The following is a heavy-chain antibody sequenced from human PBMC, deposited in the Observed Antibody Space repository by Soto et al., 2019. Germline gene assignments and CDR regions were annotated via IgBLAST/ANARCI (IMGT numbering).Heavy chain of an antibody. CDR3: ARGGGRLGYCSTTSCSLNAFDI. V-gene: IGHV1-18*01. CDR1: GYTSTSYG. Sequence: GASVKVSCKASGYTSTSYGISWVRQAPGQGLEWMGWISSYNGNTTYAQRLQGRVTVTTDTSTSTAYMELRSLRSDDTAVYYCARGGGRLGYCSTTSCSLNAFDIWGQGTMVTVSS. CDR2: ISSYNGNT. J-gene: IGHJ3*02. D-gene: IGHD2-2*01.